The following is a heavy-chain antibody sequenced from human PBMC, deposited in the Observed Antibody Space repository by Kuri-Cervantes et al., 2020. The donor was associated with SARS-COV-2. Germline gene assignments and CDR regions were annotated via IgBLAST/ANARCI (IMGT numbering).Heavy chain of an antibody. CDR1: GYSFTSYW. Sequence: GESLKISCKGSGYSFTSYWISWVRQMPGKGLEWMGRIDPSDSYTNYSPSLQGHVTISADKSISTAYLQWSSLKASDTAMYYCARQGAYSSGYTDYWGQGTLVTVSS. J-gene: IGHJ4*02. D-gene: IGHD6-19*01. CDR3: ARQGAYSSGYTDY. V-gene: IGHV5-10-1*01. CDR2: IDPSDSYT.